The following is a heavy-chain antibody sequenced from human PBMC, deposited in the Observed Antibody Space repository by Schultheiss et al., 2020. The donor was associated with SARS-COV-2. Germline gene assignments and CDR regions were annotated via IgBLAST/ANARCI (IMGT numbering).Heavy chain of an antibody. D-gene: IGHD6-19*01. J-gene: IGHJ2*01. CDR1: GASISSRSYS. CDR3: ARAVTGPKRYFDL. Sequence: SETLSLTCTVSGASISSRSYSWTWIRQPPGKGLEWIGYIYHSGSTYYNPSLKSRVNISVDRFKNQFSLKLTSVTAADTAVFYCARAVTGPKRYFDLWGRGTLVTVSS. V-gene: IGHV4-30-2*01. CDR2: IYHSGST.